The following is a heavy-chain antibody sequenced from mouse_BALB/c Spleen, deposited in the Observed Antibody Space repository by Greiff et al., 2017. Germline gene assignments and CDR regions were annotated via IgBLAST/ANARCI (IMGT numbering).Heavy chain of an antibody. CDR3: TSYGNYGYWYFDV. Sequence: QVQLQQSGAELVRPGASVTLSCKASGYTFTDYEMHWVKQTPVHGLEWIGAIDPETGGTAYNQKFKGKATLTADKSSSTAYMELRSLTSEDSAVYYCTSYGNYGYWYFDVWGAGTTVTVSS. V-gene: IGHV1-15*01. CDR2: IDPETGGT. J-gene: IGHJ1*01. D-gene: IGHD2-1*01. CDR1: GYTFTDYE.